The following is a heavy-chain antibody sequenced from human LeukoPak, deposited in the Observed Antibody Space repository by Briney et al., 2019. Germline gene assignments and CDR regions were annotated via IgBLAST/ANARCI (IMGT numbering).Heavy chain of an antibody. J-gene: IGHJ4*02. D-gene: IGHD2-15*01. CDR3: ARGFCSRGSCQIDY. CDR2: INSDGSGT. Sequence: GGSLRLSCAASGFTFSSAWIHWVRQAPGKGLVWVSRINSDGSGTNYAESGKGRFTIARDNAKNTLYMHMNSLRAEDTAVYYCARGFCSRGSCQIDYWGQGTLVTVSS. CDR1: GFTFSSAW. V-gene: IGHV3-74*01.